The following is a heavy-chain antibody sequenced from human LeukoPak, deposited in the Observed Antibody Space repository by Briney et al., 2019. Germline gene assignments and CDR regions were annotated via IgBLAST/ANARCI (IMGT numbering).Heavy chain of an antibody. J-gene: IGHJ4*02. Sequence: ASVKVSCKASGYTFTGYYMHWVRQAPGQGLEWIGWINPNSGGTNYAQKFQGRVTMTRDTSISTAYMELSRLRSDDTAVYYCARGRITMVRGVIIPPDYWGQGTLVTVSS. CDR2: INPNSGGT. CDR3: ARGRITMVRGVIIPPDY. V-gene: IGHV1-2*02. CDR1: GYTFTGYY. D-gene: IGHD3-10*01.